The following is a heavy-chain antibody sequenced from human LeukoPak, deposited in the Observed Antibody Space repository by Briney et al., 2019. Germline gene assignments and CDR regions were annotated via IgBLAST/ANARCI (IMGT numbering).Heavy chain of an antibody. J-gene: IGHJ6*03. V-gene: IGHV4-39*07. CDR1: GGSISSGSYY. D-gene: IGHD2-8*01. CDR3: ARGARTIVLMVYARYYMDV. CDR2: INHSGST. Sequence: SQTLPLTCTVSGGSISSGSYYWSWIRQPPGKGLEWIGEINHSGSTNYNPSLKSRVTISVDTSKNQFSLKLSSVTAADTAVYYCARGARTIVLMVYARYYMDVWGKGTTVTVSS.